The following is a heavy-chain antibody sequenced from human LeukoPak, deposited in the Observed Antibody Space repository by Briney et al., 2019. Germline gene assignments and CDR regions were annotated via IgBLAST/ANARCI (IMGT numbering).Heavy chain of an antibody. Sequence: GGSLRLSCAASGFTFSSYWMHWVRQAPGKGLVWVSRVKSDGSSTNYADSVKGRFTISRDNAKNTLYLQMNSLRAEDTAVYYCVRGMRYYDSSGYYYWGQGTLVTVSS. V-gene: IGHV3-74*01. CDR2: VKSDGSST. D-gene: IGHD3-22*01. CDR3: VRGMRYYDSSGYYY. J-gene: IGHJ4*02. CDR1: GFTFSSYW.